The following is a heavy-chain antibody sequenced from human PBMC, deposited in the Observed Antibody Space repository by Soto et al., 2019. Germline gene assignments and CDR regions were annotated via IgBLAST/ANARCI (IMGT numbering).Heavy chain of an antibody. CDR1: GYTFTSYY. V-gene: IGHV1-46*03. D-gene: IGHD6-6*01. Sequence: QVQLVQSGAEVKKPGASVKVSCKASGYTFTSYYMHWVRQAPGQGLEWMGIINPSGGSTSYAQKFQGRGTITRDTSTTTVYMELSRLRSEDTAVYYCARDGGGAARSYFYYYYYMDVWGKGTTVTVSS. CDR2: INPSGGST. J-gene: IGHJ6*03. CDR3: ARDGGGAARSYFYYYYYMDV.